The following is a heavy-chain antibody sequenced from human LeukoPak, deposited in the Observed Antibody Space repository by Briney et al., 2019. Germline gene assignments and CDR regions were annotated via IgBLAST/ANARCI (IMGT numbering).Heavy chain of an antibody. D-gene: IGHD3-10*01. Sequence: QSGGSLRLSCAASGFTFSSYDMHWVRQATGKGLEWVSAIGTAGDTYYPGSVKGRFTISRENAKNSLYLQMNSLRAGDTAVYYCARAASYNYNNRPYLFDSWGQGTLVAVSS. J-gene: IGHJ4*02. CDR1: GFTFSSYD. V-gene: IGHV3-13*01. CDR3: ARAASYNYNNRPYLFDS. CDR2: IGTAGDT.